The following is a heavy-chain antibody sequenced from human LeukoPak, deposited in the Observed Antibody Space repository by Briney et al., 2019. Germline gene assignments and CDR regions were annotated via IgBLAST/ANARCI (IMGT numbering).Heavy chain of an antibody. Sequence: ASVKVSCKVSGYTLTELSMHWVRQAPGKGLEWMGGFDPEDGETIYAQKFQGRVTMTEDTSTDTAYMELSSLRSEDTAVYHCATADHCSSTSCATYYYYYGMDVWGQGTTVTVSS. CDR1: GYTLTELS. CDR3: ATADHCSSTSCATYYYYYGMDV. V-gene: IGHV1-24*01. J-gene: IGHJ6*02. D-gene: IGHD2-2*01. CDR2: FDPEDGET.